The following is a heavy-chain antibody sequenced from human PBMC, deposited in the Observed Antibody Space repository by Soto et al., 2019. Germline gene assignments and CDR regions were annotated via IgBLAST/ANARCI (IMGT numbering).Heavy chain of an antibody. J-gene: IGHJ4*02. CDR3: AREISGSYRFDY. Sequence: QVQLVQSGAEVKKPGASVKVSCKASGYTFTSYDINWVRQATGQGLEWMGWMNPNSGTTGYAQKFQGRVTMTRNTSITTSYMELSSLRSEDTAVYYCAREISGSYRFDYWGQGTLVTVSS. D-gene: IGHD1-26*01. CDR2: MNPNSGTT. V-gene: IGHV1-8*01. CDR1: GYTFTSYD.